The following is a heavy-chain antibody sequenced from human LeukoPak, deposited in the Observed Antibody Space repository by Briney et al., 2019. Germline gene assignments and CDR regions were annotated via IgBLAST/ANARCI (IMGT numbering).Heavy chain of an antibody. D-gene: IGHD1-1*01. J-gene: IGHJ5*02. Sequence: SETLSLTCTVSGGSISSYYWSWIRQPPGKGLEWIGYIYYSGSTNYNPSLKSRVTISVDTSKNQFSLKLSSVTAADTAVYYCARDFLTTGGKGFDPWGQGTLVTVSS. CDR3: ARDFLTTGGKGFDP. CDR1: GGSISSYY. V-gene: IGHV4-59*01. CDR2: IYYSGST.